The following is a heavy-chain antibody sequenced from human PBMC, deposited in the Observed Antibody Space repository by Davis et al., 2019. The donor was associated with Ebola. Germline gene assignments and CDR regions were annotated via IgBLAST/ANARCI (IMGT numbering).Heavy chain of an antibody. CDR3: TTVGGYIYGQRDY. CDR1: GFALSNAW. CDR2: IKWKSDGGTT. D-gene: IGHD5-18*01. Sequence: GESLKIPCAVPGFALSNAWMNWVRQAPGKGLEWVGRIKWKSDGGTTDHAAPVKGSFTISREDSKNPLYLQMNSLKPEDTAVYYCTTVGGYIYGQRDYWGQGALVTVSS. V-gene: IGHV3-15*07. J-gene: IGHJ4*02.